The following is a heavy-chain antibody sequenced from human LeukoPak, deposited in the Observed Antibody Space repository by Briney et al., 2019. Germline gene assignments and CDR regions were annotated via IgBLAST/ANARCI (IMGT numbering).Heavy chain of an antibody. CDR3: ARVPYSGTYYVDS. D-gene: IGHD1-26*01. V-gene: IGHV4-38-2*02. J-gene: IGHJ4*02. CDR1: GYSISSDYY. Sequence: KPSETLSLTCTVSGYSISSDYYWGWIRQPPGKGLEWIGSVYHSGSTYYNPSLSSRVTISVDTSKNQFSLKLSSVTAADTAVYYCARVPYSGTYYVDSWGQGTLVTVSS. CDR2: VYHSGST.